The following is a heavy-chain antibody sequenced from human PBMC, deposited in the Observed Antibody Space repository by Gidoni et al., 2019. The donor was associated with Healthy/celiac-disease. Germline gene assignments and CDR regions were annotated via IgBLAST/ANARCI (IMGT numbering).Heavy chain of an antibody. CDR3: ARRFDTMVRGVMKNWFDP. Sequence: QLQLPESGPGLVKPSETRSLACTVPGGSISSSSYYWGWIRQHPWKGLEWIGSIYNSGSTYYNPSLKSRGTISVDTSKNQFSLKLSSVTAADTAVYYWARRFDTMVRGVMKNWFDPWGQGTLVTVSS. CDR2: IYNSGST. CDR1: GGSISSSSYY. D-gene: IGHD3-10*01. V-gene: IGHV4-39*01. J-gene: IGHJ5*02.